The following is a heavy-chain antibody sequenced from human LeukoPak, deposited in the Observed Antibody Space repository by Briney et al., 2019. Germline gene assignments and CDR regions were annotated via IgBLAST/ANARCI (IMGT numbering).Heavy chain of an antibody. V-gene: IGHV3-43D*03. D-gene: IGHD6-13*01. CDR3: AKDIRGSTSWYGLDY. CDR1: GFTVSSNY. J-gene: IGHJ4*02. Sequence: GGSLRLSCAASGFTVSSNYMSWVRQAPGKGLEWVSLISWDGGSTYYADSVKGRFTITRDNNKNSLYLQMNSLRAEDTVLYSCAKDIRGSTSWYGLDYWGQGTLVTVSP. CDR2: ISWDGGST.